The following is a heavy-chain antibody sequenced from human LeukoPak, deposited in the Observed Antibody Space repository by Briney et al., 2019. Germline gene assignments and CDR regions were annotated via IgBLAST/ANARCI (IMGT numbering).Heavy chain of an antibody. D-gene: IGHD3-22*01. J-gene: IGHJ4*02. Sequence: SETLSLTCNVSGDSITSHYWNWIRPPPGKGLEWIGYIYYTGIIKYNPSLTSRVSMSVDTSKNQFFLKMKSVTAADTAVYHCARSVDYFDNTGPHMMFDYWGQGSLVTVSS. CDR3: ARSVDYFDNTGPHMMFDY. V-gene: IGHV4-59*11. CDR2: IYYTGII. CDR1: GDSITSHY.